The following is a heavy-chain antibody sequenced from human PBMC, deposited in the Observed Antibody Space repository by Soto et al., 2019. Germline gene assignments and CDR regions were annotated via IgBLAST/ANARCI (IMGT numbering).Heavy chain of an antibody. V-gene: IGHV3-48*03. CDR2: ISSTDNTK. D-gene: IGHD3-22*01. CDR3: ARGLYYYDSSGPLGAFDI. CDR1: GFIFRTYG. J-gene: IGHJ3*02. Sequence: GGSLRLSCEASGFIFRTYGMSWVRQPPGKGLEWVSYISSTDNTKYYADSVRGRFTISRDNAKNSLYLQMNSLRAEDTAVYYCARGLYYYDSSGPLGAFDIWGQGTMVTVSS.